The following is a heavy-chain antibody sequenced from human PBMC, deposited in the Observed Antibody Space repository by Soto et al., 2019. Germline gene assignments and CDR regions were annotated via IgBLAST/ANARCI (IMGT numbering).Heavy chain of an antibody. CDR1: GYTFTGYY. CDR3: ARSRGYSGYDSYYFDY. V-gene: IGHV1-2*04. J-gene: IGHJ4*02. D-gene: IGHD5-12*01. CDR2: INPNSGGT. Sequence: ASVKVSCKASGYTFTGYYMHWVRQAPGQGLEWMGWINPNSGGTNYAQKFQGWVTMTRDTSISTAYMELSRLRSDDTAVYYCARSRGYSGYDSYYFDYWGQGTPVTVSS.